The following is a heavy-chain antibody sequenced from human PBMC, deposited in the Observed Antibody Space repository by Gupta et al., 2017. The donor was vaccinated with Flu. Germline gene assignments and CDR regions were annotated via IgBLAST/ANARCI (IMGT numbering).Heavy chain of an antibody. CDR3: ALILYDILTGYSDHRDDAFDI. J-gene: IGHJ3*02. V-gene: IGHV1-69*06. CDR2: IIPIFGTA. D-gene: IGHD3-9*01. Sequence: VRQAPGQGLEWMGGIIPIFGTANYAQKFQGRVTITADKSTSTAYMELSSLRSEDTAVYYCALILYDILTGYSDHRDDAFDIWGQGTMVTVSS.